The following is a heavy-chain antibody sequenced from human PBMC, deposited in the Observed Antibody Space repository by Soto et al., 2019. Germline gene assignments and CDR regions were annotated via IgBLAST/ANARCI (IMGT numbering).Heavy chain of an antibody. J-gene: IGHJ4*02. CDR3: ATGGLVQTNYFDY. D-gene: IGHD6-6*01. Sequence: QVQLVQSGAEVKKPGASVKVSCKVSVYTLAGISMHWIRQAPGKGLEWMGSFAPEDGGGIYARKFQGRLTMTEDPATETAHMELSSLTPEDTAVYYCATGGLVQTNYFDYWGQGTLVTVSS. CDR1: VYTLAGIS. V-gene: IGHV1-24*01. CDR2: FAPEDGGG.